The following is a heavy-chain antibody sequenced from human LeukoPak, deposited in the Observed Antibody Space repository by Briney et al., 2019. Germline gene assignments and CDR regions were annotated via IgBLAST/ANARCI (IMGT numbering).Heavy chain of an antibody. Sequence: GGSLRLSCAASGFTFRTYWMTWVRQAPGKGLEWVANIKQDGSEKYYVDSVKGRFTIHRDNAKNSLFLQMNSLRAEDTAVYYCAREPPINYYYGMDVWGQGTTVTVSS. CDR2: IKQDGSEK. CDR3: AREPPINYYYGMDV. CDR1: GFTFRTYW. V-gene: IGHV3-7*01. J-gene: IGHJ6*02.